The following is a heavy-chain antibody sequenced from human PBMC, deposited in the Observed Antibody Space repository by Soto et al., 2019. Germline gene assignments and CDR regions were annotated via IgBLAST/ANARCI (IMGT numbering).Heavy chain of an antibody. CDR3: ASATMVRGGEDAFDI. V-gene: IGHV4-59*01. J-gene: IGHJ3*02. D-gene: IGHD3-10*01. Sequence: QVQLQESGPGLVKSSETLSLTCTVSGGSISSYYWSWIRQPPGKGLEWIGYIYYSGSTNYNPSLKSRVTISVDTSKNQFSRKLSSVTAADTAVYYCASATMVRGGEDAFDIWGQGTMVTVSS. CDR1: GGSISSYY. CDR2: IYYSGST.